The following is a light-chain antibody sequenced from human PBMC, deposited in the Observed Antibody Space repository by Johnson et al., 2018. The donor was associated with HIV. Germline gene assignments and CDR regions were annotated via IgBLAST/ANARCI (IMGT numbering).Light chain of an antibody. CDR2: DNN. CDR1: SSNIGNNY. CDR3: GTWDSSLSAFYV. Sequence: QSVLTQPPSVSAAPGQKVTISCSGSSSNIGNNYVSWYQQLPGTAPKLLIYDNNKRPSGIPDRFSGSKSGTSATLAITGLPTGDEADYYCGTWDSSLSAFYVFGTGTKVTVL. V-gene: IGLV1-51*01. J-gene: IGLJ1*01.